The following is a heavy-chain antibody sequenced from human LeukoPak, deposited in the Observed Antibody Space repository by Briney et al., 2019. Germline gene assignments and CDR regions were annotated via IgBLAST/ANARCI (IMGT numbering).Heavy chain of an antibody. V-gene: IGHV3-23*01. Sequence: GGSLRLSCAASGFTFSSYGLSWVRQAPGKGLEGVSAISGSGGSTYYADSVKGRFTISRDNSKNTVYLQMNSLRAEDTAVYYCASTDAGSDFGVVGYYYYYMDVWGKGTTVTVSS. CDR1: GFTFSSYG. CDR3: ASTDAGSDFGVVGYYYYYMDV. J-gene: IGHJ6*03. CDR2: ISGSGGST. D-gene: IGHD2-21*02.